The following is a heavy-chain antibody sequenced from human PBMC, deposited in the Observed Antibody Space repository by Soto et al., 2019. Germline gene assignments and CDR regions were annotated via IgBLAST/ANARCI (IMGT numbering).Heavy chain of an antibody. V-gene: IGHV3-66*04. CDR1: GFTVSSSY. Sequence: EVPLVESGGGLVQPGGSLRLSCAASGFTVSSSYMDWVRQAPGKGLEWVSSIYTGSTTYYADSVRGRFTISTDNYKDTLYLQMNSLRVDDTAMYYCARHVGSYWYFDLWGRGTLVTVSS. J-gene: IGHJ2*01. CDR3: ARHVGSYWYFDL. CDR2: IYTGSTT. D-gene: IGHD1-26*01.